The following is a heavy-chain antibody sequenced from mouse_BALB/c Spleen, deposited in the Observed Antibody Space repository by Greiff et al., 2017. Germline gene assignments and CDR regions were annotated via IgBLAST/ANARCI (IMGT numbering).Heavy chain of an antibody. D-gene: IGHD2-2*01. J-gene: IGHJ4*01. Sequence: ESGPGLVKPSQSLSLTCSVTGYSITSGYYWNWIRQFPGNKLEWMGYISYDGSNNYNPSLKNRISITRDTSKNQFFLKLNSVTTEDTATYYCARGVRGYDYAMDYWGQGTSVTVSS. V-gene: IGHV3-6*02. CDR3: ARGVRGYDYAMDY. CDR1: GYSITSGYY. CDR2: ISYDGSN.